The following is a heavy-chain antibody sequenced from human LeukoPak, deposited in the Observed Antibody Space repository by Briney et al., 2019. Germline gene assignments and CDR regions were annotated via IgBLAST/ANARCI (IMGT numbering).Heavy chain of an antibody. CDR3: ARAPYYYGSGKFDP. CDR1: GGSFSGYY. D-gene: IGHD3-10*01. Sequence: PSETLSLTCAVYGGSFSGYYWSWIRQPPGKGLEWIGEINHSGSTNYSPSLKSRVTISVDASKNQFPLKLSSVTAADTAVYYCARAPYYYGSGKFDPWGQGTLVTVSS. CDR2: INHSGST. J-gene: IGHJ5*02. V-gene: IGHV4-34*01.